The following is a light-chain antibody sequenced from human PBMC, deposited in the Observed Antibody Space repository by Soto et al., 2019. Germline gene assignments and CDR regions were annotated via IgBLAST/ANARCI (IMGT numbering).Light chain of an antibody. CDR3: QSYDNSLSAWV. V-gene: IGLV1-40*01. Sequence: QSVLTQPPSVSGVPGLTVTISCTGRSSNIGAGFDVHWYQQLPGTAPKLLIYKDANRPSGVPDRFSGSRSGTSASLAIIGLQAEDEADYYCQSYDNSLSAWVFGGGTKLTVL. CDR1: SSNIGAGFD. J-gene: IGLJ3*02. CDR2: KDA.